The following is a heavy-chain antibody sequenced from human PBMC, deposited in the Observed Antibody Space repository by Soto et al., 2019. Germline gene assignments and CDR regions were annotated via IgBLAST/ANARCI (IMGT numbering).Heavy chain of an antibody. V-gene: IGHV4-34*01. Sequence: ASETLSLTCAVYGGSFSGYYWSWIRQPPGKGLEWIGEINHSGSTNYNPSLKSRVTISVDTSKNQFSLKLSSVTAADTAVYYCARDQVGGVQLWLVHYYYYGMDVWGQGTTVTVSS. CDR3: ARDQVGGVQLWLVHYYYYGMDV. CDR1: GGSFSGYY. J-gene: IGHJ6*02. D-gene: IGHD5-18*01. CDR2: INHSGST.